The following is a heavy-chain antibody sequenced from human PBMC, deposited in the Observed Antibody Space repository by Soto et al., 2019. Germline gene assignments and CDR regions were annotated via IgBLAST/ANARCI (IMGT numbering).Heavy chain of an antibody. CDR3: ARALDHSGWYSTYYSYGMDV. J-gene: IGHJ6*02. CDR1: GGTFSSYA. Sequence: QVQLVQSGAEVKKPGSSVKVSCKASGGTFSSYAISWVRQAPGQGLEWMGGIIPIFGTANYAQKFQGRVTIPADESTSTAYMGLSSLRSEDTAVYSCARALDHSGWYSTYYSYGMDVWGQGTTVTVSS. V-gene: IGHV1-69*01. D-gene: IGHD6-19*01. CDR2: IIPIFGTA.